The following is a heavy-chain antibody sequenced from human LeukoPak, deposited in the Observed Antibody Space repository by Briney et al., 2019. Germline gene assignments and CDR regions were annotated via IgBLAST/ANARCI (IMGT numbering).Heavy chain of an antibody. Sequence: SESLSLTCTVSGGSISSYYWSWIRQPPGKGLEWIGYMYYSGSTNYNPSLKSRVTISVDTSKNQFSLKLSSVTAADTAVYYCARFTPQGYGWGGYNRFDPWGQGTLVTVSS. CDR1: GGSISSYY. CDR2: MYYSGST. D-gene: IGHD3-16*01. CDR3: ARFTPQGYGWGGYNRFDP. V-gene: IGHV4-59*01. J-gene: IGHJ5*02.